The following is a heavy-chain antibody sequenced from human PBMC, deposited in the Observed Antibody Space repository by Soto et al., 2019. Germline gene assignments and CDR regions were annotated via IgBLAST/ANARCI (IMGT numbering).Heavy chain of an antibody. CDR3: ARIGSGSSSLSYYYYGMDV. CDR1: GYTFTSYG. CDR2: ISAYNGNT. V-gene: IGHV1-18*01. J-gene: IGHJ6*02. D-gene: IGHD6-13*01. Sequence: ASVKVSCKASGYTFTSYGISWVRQAPGQGLEWMGWISAYNGNTNYAQKLQGRVTMTRDTSISTAYMELSRLRSDDTAVYYCARIGSGSSSLSYYYYGMDVWGQGTTVTVSS.